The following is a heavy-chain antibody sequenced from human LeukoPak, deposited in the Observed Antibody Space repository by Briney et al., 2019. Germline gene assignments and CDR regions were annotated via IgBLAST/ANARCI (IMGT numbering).Heavy chain of an antibody. CDR2: ISSSSSYI. CDR3: ARDDHGLDY. J-gene: IGHJ4*02. V-gene: IGHV3-21*01. CDR1: GFTFTTYA. Sequence: GGSLRLSCAASGFTFTTYAMIWVRQAPGKGLEWVSSISSSSSYIYYADSVKGRFTISRDNAKNSLYLQMNSLRAEDTAVYYCARDDHGLDYWGQGTLVTVSS.